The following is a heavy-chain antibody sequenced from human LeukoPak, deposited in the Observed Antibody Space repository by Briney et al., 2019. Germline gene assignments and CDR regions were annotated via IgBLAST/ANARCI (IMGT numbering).Heavy chain of an antibody. Sequence: PGGSLRLSCAASGFTFSDYYMSWIRQAPGKGLEWVSYISSSGSTIYYADSVKGRFTISRDNAKNSLYLQMNSLRADDTAVYYCASPGYTSNWYQGLLGHWGQGTLVTVSS. D-gene: IGHD6-13*01. V-gene: IGHV3-11*01. CDR3: ASPGYTSNWYQGLLGH. J-gene: IGHJ4*02. CDR1: GFTFSDYY. CDR2: ISSSGSTI.